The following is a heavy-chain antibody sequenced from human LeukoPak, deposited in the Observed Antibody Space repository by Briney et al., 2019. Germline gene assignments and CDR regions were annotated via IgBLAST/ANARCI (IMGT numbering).Heavy chain of an antibody. CDR3: ARDLSGYCSSTSCYAEVDYYYGMDV. V-gene: IGHV4-4*07. Sequence: SETLSLTCTVSGGSISSYYWSWIRQPAGKGLEWIGRIYTSGSTNYNPSLKSRVTMSVDTSKNQFSLKLSSVTAADTAVYYCARDLSGYCSSTSCYAEVDYYYGMDVWGQGTTVTVSS. J-gene: IGHJ6*02. D-gene: IGHD2-2*03. CDR2: IYTSGST. CDR1: GGSISSYY.